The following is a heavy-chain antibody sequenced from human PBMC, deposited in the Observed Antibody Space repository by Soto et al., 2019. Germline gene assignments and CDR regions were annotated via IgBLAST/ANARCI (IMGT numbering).Heavy chain of an antibody. CDR2: IIPILGIA. CDR3: ATPPVTYYYDSSGPSDGMDV. V-gene: IGHV1-69*02. J-gene: IGHJ6*02. Sequence: ASVKVSCKASGGTFSSYTISWVRQAPGQGLEWMGRIIPILGIANYAQKFQGRVTITADTSTGTAYMELSSLRSEDTAVYYCATPPVTYYYDSSGPSDGMDVWGQGTTVTVSS. D-gene: IGHD3-22*01. CDR1: GGTFSSYT.